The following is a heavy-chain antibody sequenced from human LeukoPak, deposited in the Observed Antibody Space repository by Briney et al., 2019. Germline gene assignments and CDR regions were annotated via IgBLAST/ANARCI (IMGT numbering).Heavy chain of an antibody. V-gene: IGHV4-39*01. CDR1: GGSISSSNYY. D-gene: IGHD3-10*01. Sequence: PSETLSLTCTVSGGSISSSNYYWGWIRQPPGKGLECIGSIYYSGRTYYKSSLKSRVTISVDTSKNQFSLKLSSVTAADTAVYYCARLGFGEFGWGQGTLVTVSS. CDR2: IYYSGRT. J-gene: IGHJ4*02. CDR3: ARLGFGEFG.